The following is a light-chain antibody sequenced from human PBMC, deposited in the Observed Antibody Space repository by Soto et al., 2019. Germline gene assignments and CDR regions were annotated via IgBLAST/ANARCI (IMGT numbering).Light chain of an antibody. V-gene: IGKV3-11*01. CDR1: QSVTSY. J-gene: IGKJ2*01. CDR3: QQRSNWPPRYT. Sequence: EIVLTQSAATLSLSPGERATLSYRASQSVTSYLAWYQQKPGQAPRLLIYDASNRATGIPARFSGSGSGTDFTLTISSLEPEDFAVYYCQQRSNWPPRYTFGQGSKLEIK. CDR2: DAS.